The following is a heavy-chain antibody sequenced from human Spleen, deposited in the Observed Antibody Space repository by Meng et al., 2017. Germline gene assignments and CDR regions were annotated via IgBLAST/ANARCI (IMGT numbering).Heavy chain of an antibody. J-gene: IGHJ5*02. CDR2: VYQSGGS. D-gene: IGHD3-10*01. V-gene: IGHV4-30-2*01. CDR3: ARASYGSGSPLGESWFDP. Sequence: QLQLQESGSGLVKPSQTLSLTCAVSGGSISSGGYSWSWVRQPPGKALEWIGYVYQSGGSYYNPSLKSRVTISLDRSKNQFSLKLSSVTAADTAVYYCARASYGSGSPLGESWFDPWGQGTLVTVSS. CDR1: GGSISSGGYS.